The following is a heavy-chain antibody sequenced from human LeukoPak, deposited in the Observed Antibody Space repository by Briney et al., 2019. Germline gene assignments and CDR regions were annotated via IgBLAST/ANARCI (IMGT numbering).Heavy chain of an antibody. J-gene: IGHJ4*02. CDR2: INHSGTT. D-gene: IGHD3/OR15-3a*01. V-gene: IGHV4-34*01. CDR3: ARGGLANYFDY. CDR1: GGSFSGYY. Sequence: SETLSLTCVVYGGSFSGYYWSWIRQPPGKGLEWIGEINHSGTTNYNPSLKSRVTISVDTSKNQFSLKLTSVTAADTAVYYCARGGLANYFDYWGQGILVPVSS.